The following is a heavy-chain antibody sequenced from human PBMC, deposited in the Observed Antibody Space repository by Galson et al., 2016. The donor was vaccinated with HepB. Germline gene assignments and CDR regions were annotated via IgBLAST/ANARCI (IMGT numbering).Heavy chain of an antibody. CDR1: GASIGSGNYY. D-gene: IGHD2-15*01. CDR2: FYPTGTT. V-gene: IGHV4-61*02. Sequence: TLSLTCAVSGASIGSGNYYWTWIRQPAGKGLEWIGRFYPTGTTDYNPSLKSRLTISADTSKNQFSLRLRSVTAADTAMYHCARGRGDCTGSSCYVFDYWGQGVRVLVSS. CDR3: ARGRGDCTGSSCYVFDY. J-gene: IGHJ4*02.